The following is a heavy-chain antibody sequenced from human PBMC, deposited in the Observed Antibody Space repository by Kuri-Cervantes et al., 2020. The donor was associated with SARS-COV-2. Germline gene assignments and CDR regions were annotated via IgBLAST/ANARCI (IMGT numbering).Heavy chain of an antibody. J-gene: IGHJ3*02. Sequence: GGSLRLSCAASGFTFSSYSINWVRQAPGKGLERVSSISSSTSYIYYEDSVKGRFTISRDNAKNSLYLQMNSLRAEDTAIYYCARDRSSNWFSTRVAFDIWGQGTMVTVSS. V-gene: IGHV3-21*01. D-gene: IGHD6-13*01. CDR3: ARDRSSNWFSTRVAFDI. CDR2: ISSSTSYI. CDR1: GFTFSSYS.